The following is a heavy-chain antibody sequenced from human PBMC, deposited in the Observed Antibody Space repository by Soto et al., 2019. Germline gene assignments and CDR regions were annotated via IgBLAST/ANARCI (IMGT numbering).Heavy chain of an antibody. CDR2: IIPIFGTA. D-gene: IGHD3-22*01. CDR3: ASRPWGYYDSSGPFDY. Sequence: SVKVSCKASGGTFSSYAISWVRQAPGQGLEWMGGIIPIFGTANYAQKFQGRVTITADESTSTAYMELSSLRSEDTAVYYCASRPWGYYDSSGPFDYWGQGTLVTVSS. CDR1: GGTFSSYA. V-gene: IGHV1-69*13. J-gene: IGHJ4*02.